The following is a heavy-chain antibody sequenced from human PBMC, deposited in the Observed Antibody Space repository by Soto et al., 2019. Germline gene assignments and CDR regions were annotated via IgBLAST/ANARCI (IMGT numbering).Heavy chain of an antibody. D-gene: IGHD5-12*01. CDR3: ATYTRWLES. J-gene: IGHJ4*02. Sequence: EVQLVESGGGLVQPGGSLRLSCAASGFTFSRYWMTWVRRAPGKGLEWVATIRQDGGAMFYVDSVRGRFTIARDNAYTSLHLQMNSLRVDDTAVYYRATYTRWLESWGQGTQVTVSS. CDR1: GFTFSRYW. CDR2: IRQDGGAM. V-gene: IGHV3-7*01.